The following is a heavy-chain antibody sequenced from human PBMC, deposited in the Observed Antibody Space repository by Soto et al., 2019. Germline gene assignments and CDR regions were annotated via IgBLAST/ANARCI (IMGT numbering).Heavy chain of an antibody. D-gene: IGHD3-10*01. CDR2: IVVGSGNT. Sequence: SVKVSCKASGFTFTSSAVQWVRQARGQRLEWIGWIVVGSGNTNYAQKLQGRVTMTTDTSTSTAYMELRSLRSDDTAVYYCARDHGDVDYWGQGTLVTVSS. V-gene: IGHV1-58*01. CDR1: GFTFTSSA. J-gene: IGHJ4*02. CDR3: ARDHGDVDY.